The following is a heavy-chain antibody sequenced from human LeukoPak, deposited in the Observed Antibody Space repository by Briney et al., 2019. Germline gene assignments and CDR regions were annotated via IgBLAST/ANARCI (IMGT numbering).Heavy chain of an antibody. D-gene: IGHD7-27*01. V-gene: IGHV1-2*02. J-gene: IGHJ4*02. Sequence: ASVKVSCRASGYTFTGYYMHWVRQAPGQGLEWMGWINPNSGGTNYAQKFQGRVTMTRDTSINTAYMELSRLRSDDTAVYYCARVDPLQNWGKLDYWGQGTLVTASS. CDR2: INPNSGGT. CDR1: GYTFTGYY. CDR3: ARVDPLQNWGKLDY.